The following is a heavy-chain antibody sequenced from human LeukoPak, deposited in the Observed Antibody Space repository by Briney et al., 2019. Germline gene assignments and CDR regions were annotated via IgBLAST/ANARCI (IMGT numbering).Heavy chain of an antibody. V-gene: IGHV3-64D*06. CDR1: GFTFSTYV. Sequence: GGSLRLSCSVSGFTFSTYVMHWVRQAPGKGLEYVSAISSNGDNTYYADSVKGRFTISRDNPKNTLYLQMSSLRAGDTAVYYCVRGTGYWGQGTLVTVSS. CDR3: VRGTGY. CDR2: ISSNGDNT. J-gene: IGHJ4*02.